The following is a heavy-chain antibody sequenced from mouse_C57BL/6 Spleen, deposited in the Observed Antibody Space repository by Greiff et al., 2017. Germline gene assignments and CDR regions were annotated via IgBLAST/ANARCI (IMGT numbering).Heavy chain of an antibody. CDR1: GYTFTSYW. Sequence: VQLQQPGAELVKPGASVKMSCKASGYTFTSYWITWVKQRPGQGLEWIGDIYPGSGSTNYNEKFKSKATLTVDTSSSTAYMQLSSLTSEDSAVYYCARGYYGSSYYYYAMDYWGQGTSVTVSS. CDR2: IYPGSGST. V-gene: IGHV1-55*01. D-gene: IGHD1-1*01. J-gene: IGHJ4*01. CDR3: ARGYYGSSYYYYAMDY.